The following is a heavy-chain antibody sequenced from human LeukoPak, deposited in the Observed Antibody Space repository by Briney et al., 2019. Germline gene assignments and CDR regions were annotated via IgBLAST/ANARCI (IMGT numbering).Heavy chain of an antibody. CDR3: ASQSIAVAAFDI. D-gene: IGHD6-19*01. CDR2: IIPIFGTA. Sequence: SVKVSCKASGGTFSSYAISWVRQAPGQGLEWMGGIIPIFGTANYAQKFQGRVTITTDEPTSTAYMELSSLRSEDTAVYYCASQSIAVAAFDIWGQGTMVTVSS. CDR1: GGTFSSYA. J-gene: IGHJ3*02. V-gene: IGHV1-69*05.